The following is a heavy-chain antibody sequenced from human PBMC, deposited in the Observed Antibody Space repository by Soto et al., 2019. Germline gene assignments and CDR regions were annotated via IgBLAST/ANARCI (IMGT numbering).Heavy chain of an antibody. V-gene: IGHV3-48*02. J-gene: IGHJ4*02. CDR3: ARGDRFRCSGDRCFSDGLFLS. CDR1: GFTFAIHS. D-gene: IGHD2-15*01. Sequence: EVQLVESGGGLVQRGGSLRLSCAASGFTFAIHSMNWVRQAPGKGLEWISYINGSSSTIYYADSVKGRFIISRDNADSSLYLQMNSLRDADTAVYYCARGDRFRCSGDRCFSDGLFLSWGQGTLVTVSS. CDR2: INGSSSTI.